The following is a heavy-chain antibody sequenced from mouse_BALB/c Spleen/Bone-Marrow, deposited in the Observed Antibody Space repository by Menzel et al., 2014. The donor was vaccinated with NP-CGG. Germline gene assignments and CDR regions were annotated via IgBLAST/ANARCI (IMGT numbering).Heavy chain of an antibody. CDR3: AREKVYYGNSWFAY. CDR1: GYSFTTYW. J-gene: IGHJ3*01. V-gene: IGHV1-61*01. Sequence: QVQLQQSGTEVVRPGASVKLSCKASGYSFTTYWMNWVKQRPGQGLEWIGMIHPSDSETRLNQKFKDKATLTVDKSSSTAYMQLNSPTSEDSAVYYCAREKVYYGNSWFAYWGQGTLVTVSA. CDR2: IHPSDSET. D-gene: IGHD2-1*01.